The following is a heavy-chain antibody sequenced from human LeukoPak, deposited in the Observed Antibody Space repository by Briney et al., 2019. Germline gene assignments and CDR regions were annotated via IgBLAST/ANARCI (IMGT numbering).Heavy chain of an antibody. CDR2: ISSSSSTI. D-gene: IGHD5-18*01. CDR1: GFTFSSYS. J-gene: IGHJ4*02. Sequence: PGGSLRLSCAASGFTFSSYSMNWVRQAPGKGLEWVSYISSSSSTIYYADSVKGRFTISRDNAKNPLYLQMNSLRAEDTAVYYCAREEYSYGSAFDYWGQGTLVTVSS. CDR3: AREEYSYGSAFDY. V-gene: IGHV3-48*01.